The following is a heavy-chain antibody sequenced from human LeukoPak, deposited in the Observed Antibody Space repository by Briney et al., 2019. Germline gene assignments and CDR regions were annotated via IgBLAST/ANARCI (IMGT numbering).Heavy chain of an antibody. J-gene: IGHJ4*02. CDR1: GFTFNTYA. D-gene: IGHD1-14*01. CDR3: ATDVTGGAISF. CDR2: ITSSGGNT. V-gene: IGHV3-23*01. Sequence: PGSSLSLSCAASGFTFNTYAMSWVRQAPGKGLECVSIITSSGGNTKYTDCVKGRLTISRDNSKNTLYLQMHSLNSDHTGVYYCATDVTGGAISFWGQGALVTVSS.